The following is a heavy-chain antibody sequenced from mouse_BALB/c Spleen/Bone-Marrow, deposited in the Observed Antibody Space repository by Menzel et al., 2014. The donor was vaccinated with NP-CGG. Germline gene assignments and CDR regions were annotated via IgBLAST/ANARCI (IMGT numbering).Heavy chain of an antibody. CDR2: INPSNGRT. J-gene: IGHJ2*01. D-gene: IGHD2-14*01. Sequence: QVQLKDSGAELVKPGASVKLSCKASGYTFTSYWMHWVKQRPGQGLEWIGEINPSNGRTNYNEKFKSKATLTVDKSSSTAYMQLSSLTSEDSAVYYCARWYEGYWGQGTTLTVSS. V-gene: IGHV1S81*02. CDR1: GYTFTSYW. CDR3: ARWYEGY.